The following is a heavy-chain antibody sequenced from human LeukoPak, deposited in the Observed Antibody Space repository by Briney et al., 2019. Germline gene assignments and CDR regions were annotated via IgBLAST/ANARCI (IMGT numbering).Heavy chain of an antibody. J-gene: IGHJ4*02. Sequence: GGSLRLSCAASGFTFSSYWMHWVRQAPGKGLVWVSRINSDGSSTSYADSVKGRFTISRDNAKNTLYLQMNSLRAEDTAVHYCARAYYDFWSGYQDYWGQGTLVTVSS. V-gene: IGHV3-74*01. CDR2: INSDGSST. CDR1: GFTFSSYW. CDR3: ARAYYDFWSGYQDY. D-gene: IGHD3-3*01.